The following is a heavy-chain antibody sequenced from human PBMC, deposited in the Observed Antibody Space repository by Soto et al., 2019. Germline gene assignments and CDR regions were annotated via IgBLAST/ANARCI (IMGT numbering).Heavy chain of an antibody. CDR2: IYHIGST. V-gene: IGHV4-39*01. CDR3: AGREAPYYYYMDV. J-gene: IGHJ6*03. Sequence: SETLSLTCTVSGGSISSSSYYWGWIRQPPGKGLEWIGSIYHIGSTYYNPSLRSRVTISVDTSKNQLSLKLSSVTAADTAVYYCAGREAPYYYYMDVWGKGTTVTVSS. CDR1: GGSISSSSYY.